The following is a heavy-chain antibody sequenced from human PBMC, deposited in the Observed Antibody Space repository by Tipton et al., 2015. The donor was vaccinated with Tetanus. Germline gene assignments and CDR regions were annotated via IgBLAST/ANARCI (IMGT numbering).Heavy chain of an antibody. D-gene: IGHD1-26*01. CDR2: IYYSGST. CDR1: GGSISSGGYY. V-gene: IGHV4-31*03. Sequence: LVKPTQTLSLTCTVSGGSISSGGYYWSWIRQHPGKGLEWIGGIYYSGSTYYNPSLKSRVTISVDTSKNQFSLKLNSGTAADTAVYYCARDQARGARGWNYFDYWGQGTLVTVPS. J-gene: IGHJ4*02. CDR3: ARDQARGARGWNYFDY.